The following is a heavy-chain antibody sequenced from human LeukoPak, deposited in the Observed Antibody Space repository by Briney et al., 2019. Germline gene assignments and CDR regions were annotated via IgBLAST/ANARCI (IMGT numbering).Heavy chain of an antibody. Sequence: GGSLRLSCAASGFTFSSYSMNWVRQAPGKGLEWVSYISSSSSTIYYADSVKGRFTISRDNAKNSLYLQMNSLRAEDTAVYYCARAAAMVRGVITDKTYYYYYGMDVWGQGTTVTVSS. CDR1: GFTFSSYS. V-gene: IGHV3-48*04. CDR3: ARAAAMVRGVITDKTYYYYYGMDV. J-gene: IGHJ6*02. D-gene: IGHD3-10*01. CDR2: ISSSSSTI.